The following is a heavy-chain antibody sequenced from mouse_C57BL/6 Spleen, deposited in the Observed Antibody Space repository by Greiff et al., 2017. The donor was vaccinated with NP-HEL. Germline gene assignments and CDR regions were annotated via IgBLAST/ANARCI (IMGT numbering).Heavy chain of an antibody. Sequence: EVQGVESGGGLVQPGGSLSLSCAASGFTFTDYYMSWVRQPPGKALEWLGFIRNKANGYTTEYSASVKGRFTISRDNSQSILYLQMNALRAEDSATYYCARSPRSGYFDVWGTGTTVTVSS. CDR3: ARSPRSGYFDV. CDR2: IRNKANGYTT. CDR1: GFTFTDYY. J-gene: IGHJ1*03. V-gene: IGHV7-3*01.